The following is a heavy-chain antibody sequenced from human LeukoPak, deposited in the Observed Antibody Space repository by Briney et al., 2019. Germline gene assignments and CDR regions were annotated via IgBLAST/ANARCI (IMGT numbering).Heavy chain of an antibody. Sequence: PSETLSLTCTVSGASISTIISYWGWIRQTPGKGLEWIGSIYYSGTTYYNPSLESRVTISIDTSKNQFSVKLTSVTAADTAVYYCARDQGAVAGIDPWGQGTLVTVSS. CDR2: IYYSGTT. CDR1: GASISTIISY. V-gene: IGHV4-39*07. D-gene: IGHD6-19*01. J-gene: IGHJ5*02. CDR3: ARDQGAVAGIDP.